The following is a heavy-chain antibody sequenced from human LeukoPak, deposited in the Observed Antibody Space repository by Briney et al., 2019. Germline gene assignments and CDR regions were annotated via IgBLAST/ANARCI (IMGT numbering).Heavy chain of an antibody. CDR2: ISGSGGST. J-gene: IGHJ4*02. D-gene: IGHD4-23*01. V-gene: IGHV3-23*01. Sequence: SGGSLRLSCAASGFTFSSYAMSWVRQAPGKGLEWVSAISGSGGSTYYADPVKGRSTISRDKSKDTLFLQMNSLRVEDTAIYYCAKDGVESYGGVSFFDYWGQGTLVTVSS. CDR1: GFTFSSYA. CDR3: AKDGVESYGGVSFFDY.